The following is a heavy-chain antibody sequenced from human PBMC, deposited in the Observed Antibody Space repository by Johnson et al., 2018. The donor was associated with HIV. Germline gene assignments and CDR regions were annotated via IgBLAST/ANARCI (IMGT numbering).Heavy chain of an antibody. CDR1: GFTFSDYY. CDR3: ARDRGYWDAFDI. CDR2: ISSSGGTI. Sequence: QVQLVESGGGLVKPGGSLRLSCAASGFTFSDYYMSWIRQAPGKGLEWVSYISSSGGTIYNAASVKGRFSISRDNAKNSLFLQMNSLRAEDTAVYYCARDRGYWDAFDIWGQGTMVTVSS. J-gene: IGHJ3*02. D-gene: IGHD3-22*01. V-gene: IGHV3-11*04.